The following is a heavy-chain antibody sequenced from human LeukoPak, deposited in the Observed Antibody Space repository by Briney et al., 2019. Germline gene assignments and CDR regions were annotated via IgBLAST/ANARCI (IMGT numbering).Heavy chain of an antibody. CDR1: GFTFSNFD. Sequence: GGSLRLSCAASGFTFSNFDMNWVRQAPGKGLEWISYISTSGASTYYADSVKGRFTVSRDNAKNSMYLRMDTLRAEDTAVYYCARERGYNYGYSGYYDQWGQGILVTVSS. CDR2: ISTSGAST. V-gene: IGHV3-48*03. CDR3: ARERGYNYGYSGYYDQ. J-gene: IGHJ4*02. D-gene: IGHD5-18*01.